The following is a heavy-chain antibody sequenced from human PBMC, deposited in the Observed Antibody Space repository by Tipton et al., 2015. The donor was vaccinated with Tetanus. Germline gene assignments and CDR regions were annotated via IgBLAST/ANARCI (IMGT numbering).Heavy chain of an antibody. Sequence: GFLRLSCAASGFDFRSDWMTWVRQAPGKGLEWVANIKQDGNEKYHVDSVKGRFTISRDNGKNLLYLQMNSLRVEDTAVYYCARDPHTIRTGNHRGFDYWGQGTKVTVSS. J-gene: IGHJ4*02. D-gene: IGHD3-10*01. CDR1: GFDFRSDW. CDR2: IKQDGNEK. CDR3: ARDPHTIRTGNHRGFDY. V-gene: IGHV3-7*03.